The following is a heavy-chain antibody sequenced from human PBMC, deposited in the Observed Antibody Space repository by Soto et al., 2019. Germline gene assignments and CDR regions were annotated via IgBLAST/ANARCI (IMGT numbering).Heavy chain of an antibody. Sequence: SVTLSLTCTVSGGSVSGDSHYWTWIRQPPGKGLEWIGYIHYTGSTNYNPSLKSRVTISVDTSNYQFSLKMTSVTAADTAMYYCVREANHDRSSYLLDLGGPGTLVDVFS. D-gene: IGHD3-22*01. CDR3: VREANHDRSSYLLDL. J-gene: IGHJ4*02. V-gene: IGHV4-61*01. CDR1: GGSVSGDSHY. CDR2: IHYTGST.